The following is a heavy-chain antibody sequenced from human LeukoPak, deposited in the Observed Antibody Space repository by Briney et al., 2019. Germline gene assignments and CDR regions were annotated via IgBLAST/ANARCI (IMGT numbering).Heavy chain of an antibody. V-gene: IGHV4-34*01. J-gene: IGHJ4*02. CDR3: ARHVYGSGSYYRYFDY. Sequence: SETLSLTCTVSGGSISSYYWSWIRQPPGKGLEWIGEINHSGSTNYNPSLKSRVTISVDTSKNQFSLKLSSVTAADTAVYYCARHVYGSGSYYRYFDYWGQGTLVTVSS. CDR1: GGSISSYY. D-gene: IGHD3-10*01. CDR2: INHSGST.